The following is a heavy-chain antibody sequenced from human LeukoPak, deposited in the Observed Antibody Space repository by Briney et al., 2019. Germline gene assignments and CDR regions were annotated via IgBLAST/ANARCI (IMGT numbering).Heavy chain of an antibody. Sequence: GGSLRLSCAASGFTFSSYAMSWVRQARGKGLEWVSAISGSGGSTYYADSVKGRFTISRDNSKNTLYLQMNSLRAEDTAVYYCAKGFSPKRFLEWLFADYWGQGTLVTVSS. CDR2: ISGSGGST. D-gene: IGHD3-3*01. V-gene: IGHV3-23*01. J-gene: IGHJ4*02. CDR3: AKGFSPKRFLEWLFADY. CDR1: GFTFSSYA.